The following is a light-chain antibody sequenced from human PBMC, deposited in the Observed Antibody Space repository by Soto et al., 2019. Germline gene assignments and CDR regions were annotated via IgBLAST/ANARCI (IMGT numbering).Light chain of an antibody. V-gene: IGLV1-44*01. J-gene: IGLJ3*02. Sequence: QPVLTQPPSASGTPGQRVTISCSGSSSNIGGYNVNWYQQLPGTAPKLLIYSHNQRPSGVPDRFSGSKSGTSASLAISGLQSEDEADYYCAAWDDSLNGWVFGGGTKLTVL. CDR1: SSNIGGYN. CDR3: AAWDDSLNGWV. CDR2: SHN.